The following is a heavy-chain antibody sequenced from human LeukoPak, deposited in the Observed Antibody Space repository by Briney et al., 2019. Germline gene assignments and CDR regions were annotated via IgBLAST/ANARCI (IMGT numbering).Heavy chain of an antibody. CDR2: IKQDGSEK. CDR1: GFTFSSYW. D-gene: IGHD3-22*01. J-gene: IGHJ5*02. Sequence: GGSLRLSCAASGFTFSSYWMSWVRQAPGKGLEWVANIKQDGSEKYYVDSVKGRFTISRDNAKNSLYLQMNSLRAEDTAVYYCARDADYYDSSGYYRGWWFDPWGQGTLVTVSS. V-gene: IGHV3-7*01. CDR3: ARDADYYDSSGYYRGWWFDP.